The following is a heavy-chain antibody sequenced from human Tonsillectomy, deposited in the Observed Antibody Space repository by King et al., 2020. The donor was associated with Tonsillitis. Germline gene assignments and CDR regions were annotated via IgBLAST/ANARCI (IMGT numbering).Heavy chain of an antibody. D-gene: IGHD6-13*01. CDR2: ISHNGTTI. CDR1: RFIFSDYY. Sequence: QLVQSGGGLVKPGGSLRLSCAASRFIFSDYYMTWIRQAPGKGLEWVSYISHNGTTIVYGDSVKGRFTISRDNAKNSLYLQMNNLRVDDTAVYYCASLEGGVSQSSSWFPPWGQGTLVTVSS. V-gene: IGHV3-11*01. CDR3: ASLEGGVSQSSSWFPP. J-gene: IGHJ5*02.